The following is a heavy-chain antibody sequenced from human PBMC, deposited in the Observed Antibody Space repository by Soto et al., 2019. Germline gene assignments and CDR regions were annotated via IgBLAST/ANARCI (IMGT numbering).Heavy chain of an antibody. CDR1: GYTFTSYD. J-gene: IGHJ6*02. CDR2: MNPNSGNT. D-gene: IGHD6-19*01. Sequence: QVQLVQSGAEVKKPGASVKVSCKASGYTFTSYDINWVRQATGQGLEWMGWMNPNSGNTGYAQKFQGRVTMTRNTXIXTXXRELSSLRSEDTAVYYCAREYSSGWSVYYYYGMDVWGQGTTVTVSS. V-gene: IGHV1-8*01. CDR3: AREYSSGWSVYYYYGMDV.